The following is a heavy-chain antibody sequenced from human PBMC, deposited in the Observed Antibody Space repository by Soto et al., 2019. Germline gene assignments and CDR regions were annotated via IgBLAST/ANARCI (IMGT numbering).Heavy chain of an antibody. CDR1: GDSISSSSYY. Sequence: QLQLQESGPGLVKPSETLSLTCTVSGDSISSSSYYWGWIRQPPGKGLEWIGSIYYTGSTYYNPSLKSRVTISVDTSTNQFSLKLSSVTAADTAVYYCSRRSGAYGTEYFQHWGQGTLVTVSS. D-gene: IGHD4-17*01. J-gene: IGHJ1*01. V-gene: IGHV4-39*01. CDR2: IYYTGST. CDR3: SRRSGAYGTEYFQH.